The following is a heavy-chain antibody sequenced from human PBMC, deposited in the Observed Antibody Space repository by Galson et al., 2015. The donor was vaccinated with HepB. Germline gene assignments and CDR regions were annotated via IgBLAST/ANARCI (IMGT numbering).Heavy chain of an antibody. D-gene: IGHD1-7*01. CDR1: GFTFSSYS. CDR2: ISSSSNTI. V-gene: IGHV3-48*01. CDR3: AHWNSDAFAI. J-gene: IGHJ3*02. Sequence: SLRLSCAASGFTFSSYSMNWVRQAPGKGLEWVSYISSSSNTIYYADSMKGRFTISRDNAKNSLYLQMNSLRAEDTAVYYCAHWNSDAFAIWGQGTMVTVSS.